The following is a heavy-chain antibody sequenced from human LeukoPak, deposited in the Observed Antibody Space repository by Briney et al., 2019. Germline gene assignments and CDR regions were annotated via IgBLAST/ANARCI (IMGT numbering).Heavy chain of an antibody. V-gene: IGHV4-38-2*02. CDR3: ARYSDDYGYIDY. CDR2: IYHSGST. D-gene: IGHD4-17*01. Sequence: SETLSLTCTVSGGSISSYYWGWIRQPPGKGLEWIGSIYHSGSTYYNPSLKSRVTISVDTSKNQFSLKLSSVTAADTAVYYCARYSDDYGYIDYWGQGTLVTVSS. J-gene: IGHJ4*02. CDR1: GGSISSYY.